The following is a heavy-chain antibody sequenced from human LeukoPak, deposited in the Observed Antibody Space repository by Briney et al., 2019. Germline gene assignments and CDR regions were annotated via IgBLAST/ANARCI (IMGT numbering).Heavy chain of an antibody. J-gene: IGHJ6*03. V-gene: IGHV3-48*04. CDR3: ASDTFFNYYYMDV. D-gene: IGHD3-3*01. CDR1: GFTFSSYS. CDR2: IGGSSSTI. Sequence: GGSLRLSCAASGFTFSSYSMNWVRQAPGKGLEWVSYIGGSSSTIYYADSVKGRFTISRDNAKNSLYLQMNSLRAEDTAVYYCASDTFFNYYYMDVWGKGTTVTVSS.